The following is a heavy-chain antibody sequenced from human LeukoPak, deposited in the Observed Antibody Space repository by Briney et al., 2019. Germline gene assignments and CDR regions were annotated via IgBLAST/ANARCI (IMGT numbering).Heavy chain of an antibody. CDR1: GGTFSSYA. CDR2: IIPIFGTA. J-gene: IGHJ6*02. Sequence: ASVTVSCKASGGTFSSYAISWVRQAPGQGLEWMGGIIPIFGTANYAQKFQGRVTITADESTSTAYMELSSLRSEDTAVYYCARDQGWYRLSRYYYGMDVWGQGTTVTVSS. CDR3: ARDQGWYRLSRYYYGMDV. D-gene: IGHD6-19*01. V-gene: IGHV1-69*01.